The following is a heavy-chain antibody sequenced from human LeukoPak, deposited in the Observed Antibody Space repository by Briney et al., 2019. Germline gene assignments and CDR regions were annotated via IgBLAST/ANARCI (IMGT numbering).Heavy chain of an antibody. CDR1: GFTFSSYA. V-gene: IGHV3-74*01. Sequence: GGSLRLSCAASGFTFSSYAMSWVRQAPGKGLVWVSRINSDGSSIRYADSVKGRFTISRDNAKNTLYLQMNSLRAEDTAVYYCARPDYGDHRFDSWGQGTLVTVSS. CDR2: INSDGSSI. J-gene: IGHJ4*02. CDR3: ARPDYGDHRFDS. D-gene: IGHD4-17*01.